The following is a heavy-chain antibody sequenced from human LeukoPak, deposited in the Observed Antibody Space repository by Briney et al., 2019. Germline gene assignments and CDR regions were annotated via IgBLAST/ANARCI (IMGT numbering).Heavy chain of an antibody. D-gene: IGHD2-2*01. CDR1: GYTFTGNY. V-gene: IGHV1-2*02. CDR2: INPNSGGT. CDR3: ARGRCSSTSCYGAFDI. Sequence: ASVKVSCKASGYTFTGNYMHWVRQAPGQGLEWMGWINPNSGGTNYAQKFQGRVTMTRDTSISIAYMDLSRLRSDDTAVYYCARGRCSSTSCYGAFDIWGQGTMVTVSS. J-gene: IGHJ3*02.